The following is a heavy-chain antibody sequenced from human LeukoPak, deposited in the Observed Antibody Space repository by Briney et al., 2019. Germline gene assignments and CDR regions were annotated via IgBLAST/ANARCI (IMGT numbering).Heavy chain of an antibody. CDR2: ISSSSSYI. J-gene: IGHJ4*02. Sequence: GGSLRLSCAASGFTFSSYSMNWVRQAPGKGLEWVSSISSSSSYIYQADSVKGRFTISRDNAKNSLYLQMNSLRAEDTAVYYCAREARYCSSSSCDYFDYWGQGTLVTVSS. D-gene: IGHD2-2*01. CDR1: GFTFSSYS. V-gene: IGHV3-21*01. CDR3: AREARYCSSSSCDYFDY.